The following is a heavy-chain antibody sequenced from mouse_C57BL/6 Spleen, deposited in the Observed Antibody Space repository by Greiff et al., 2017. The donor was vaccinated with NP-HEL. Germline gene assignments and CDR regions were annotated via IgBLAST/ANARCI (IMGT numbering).Heavy chain of an antibody. D-gene: IGHD1-1*02. CDR2: IYPGDGDT. CDR1: GYAFSSYW. Sequence: VQLQQSGAELVKPGASVKISCKASGYAFSSYWMNWVKQRPGKGLEWIGQIYPGDGDTNYNGKFKGKATLTADKSSSTAYMQLRSLTSEDSAVYFCAREGYGGYYYDMDYWGQGTSVTVSS. V-gene: IGHV1-80*01. CDR3: AREGYGGYYYDMDY. J-gene: IGHJ4*01.